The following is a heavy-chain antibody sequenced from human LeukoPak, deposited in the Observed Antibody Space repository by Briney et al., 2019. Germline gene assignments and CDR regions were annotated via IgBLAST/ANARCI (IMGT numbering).Heavy chain of an antibody. Sequence: ASVRVSCKASGYTFTSYGISWVRQAPGQGLEWMGWISAYNGNTNYAQKLQGRVTMTTDTSTSTAYMELRSLRSDDTAVYYCARDRLITMVPARAFDIWGQGTMVTVSS. D-gene: IGHD3-10*01. CDR3: ARDRLITMVPARAFDI. CDR1: GYTFTSYG. CDR2: ISAYNGNT. V-gene: IGHV1-18*01. J-gene: IGHJ3*02.